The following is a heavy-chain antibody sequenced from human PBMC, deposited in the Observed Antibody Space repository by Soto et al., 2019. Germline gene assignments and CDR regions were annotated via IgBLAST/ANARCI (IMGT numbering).Heavy chain of an antibody. D-gene: IGHD6-19*01. J-gene: IGHJ4*02. CDR2: IRSKANNYAT. V-gene: IGHV3-73*01. Sequence: PGGSLRLSCAASGFTFSGSAMHWVRQASGKGLEWVGRIRSKANNYATAYTASVKGRFTISRDDSKNTAYLQMNSLKTEDTAVYYCTRRRGYSSGWYYFDYWGPGTLVTAPQ. CDR1: GFTFSGSA. CDR3: TRRRGYSSGWYYFDY.